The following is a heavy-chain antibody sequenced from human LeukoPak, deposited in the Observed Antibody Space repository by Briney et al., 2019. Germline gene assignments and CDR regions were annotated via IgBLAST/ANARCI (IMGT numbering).Heavy chain of an antibody. Sequence: GGSLRLSCAASGFTFSSYSMNWVRQAPGKGLEWVSSISRSSNYKYYADSVKGRFTISRDNAKNSLFLQMNSLRAGDTAVYYCAREKASTTGTTDYDYWGQGTLVTVSS. CDR3: AREKASTTGTTDYDY. D-gene: IGHD1-1*01. V-gene: IGHV3-21*01. J-gene: IGHJ4*02. CDR2: ISRSSNYK. CDR1: GFTFSSYS.